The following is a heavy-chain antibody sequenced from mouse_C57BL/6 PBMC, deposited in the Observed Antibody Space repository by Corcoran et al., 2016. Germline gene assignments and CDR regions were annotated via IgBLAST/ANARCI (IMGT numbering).Heavy chain of an antibody. CDR3: ARGPTLLWFGEPYYGMDV. Sequence: VQLQQWGAGLLKPSETLSLTCAVYGGSFSGYYWSWIRQPPGKGLEWIGEINHSGSTNYNPSLKSRVTRSVDTSKNQFSLKLSSVTAADTAVDYCARGPTLLWFGEPYYGMDVWGQGTTVTVSS. J-gene: IGHJ1*01. CDR1: GGSFSGYY. D-gene: IGHD1-1*02. V-gene: IGHV3-1*01. CDR2: INHSGST.